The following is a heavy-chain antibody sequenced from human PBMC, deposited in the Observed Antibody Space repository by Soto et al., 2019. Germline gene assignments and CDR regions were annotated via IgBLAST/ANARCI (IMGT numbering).Heavy chain of an antibody. Sequence: SETLSLTCTVSGGSISSYYWSWIRQPPGKGLEWIGYIYYSGSTNYNPSLKSRVTISVDTSKNQFSLKLSSVTAADTAVYYCARHVRGYSYGSLLDDWGQGTLVTVAS. CDR2: IYYSGST. CDR1: GGSISSYY. V-gene: IGHV4-59*08. CDR3: ARHVRGYSYGSLLDD. J-gene: IGHJ4*02. D-gene: IGHD5-18*01.